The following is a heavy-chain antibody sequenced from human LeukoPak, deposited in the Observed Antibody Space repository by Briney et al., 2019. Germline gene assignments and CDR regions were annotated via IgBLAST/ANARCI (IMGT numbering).Heavy chain of an antibody. Sequence: PGGSLRLSCAAPGFTFSTYWMSWVRQAPGKGLEWVANINQDGSEKYYVDSVKGRFTISRDNAKNSLFLQMISLRAEDTAVYYCAKGQWLDNWGQGTLVPVSS. V-gene: IGHV3-7*01. CDR3: AKGQWLDN. CDR1: GFTFSTYW. J-gene: IGHJ5*02. CDR2: INQDGSEK.